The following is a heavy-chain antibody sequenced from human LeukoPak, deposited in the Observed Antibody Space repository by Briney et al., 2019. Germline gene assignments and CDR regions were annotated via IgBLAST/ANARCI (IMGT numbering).Heavy chain of an antibody. D-gene: IGHD3-3*01. V-gene: IGHV3-11*01. J-gene: IGHJ4*02. CDR2: ISSSGNTI. CDR1: GFTFSDYY. CDR3: ARTPHYDFWSGFDY. Sequence: PGGSLRLSCAASGFTFSDYYMSWICQAPGRGLEWVSYISSSGNTIYYADSVKGRFTISRDNAKNSLYLQMNSLRGEDTAMYYCARTPHYDFWSGFDYWGQGTLVTVSS.